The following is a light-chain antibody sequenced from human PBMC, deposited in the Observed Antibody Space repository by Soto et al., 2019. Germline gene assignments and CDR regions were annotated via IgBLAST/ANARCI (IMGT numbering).Light chain of an antibody. J-gene: IGLJ2*01. Sequence: QSVLTQPRSVSGSPGQSVTISCTGTSSDVGAYNYVYWHQQHPGKAPKLVIYDVTQRPSGVPDRFSASKSGITASLTISGLKAEDEADYYCCSYAAGDSFKFGGGTKLTVL. CDR3: CSYAAGDSFK. V-gene: IGLV2-11*01. CDR1: SSDVGAYNY. CDR2: DVT.